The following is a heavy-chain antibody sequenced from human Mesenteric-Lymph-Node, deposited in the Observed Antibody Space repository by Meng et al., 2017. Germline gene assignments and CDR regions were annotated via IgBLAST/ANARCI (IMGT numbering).Heavy chain of an antibody. CDR1: GITFSSYG. CDR3: ARGEGSYYSLDAFDI. J-gene: IGHJ3*02. D-gene: IGHD1-26*01. Sequence: GSLKISCAASGITFSSYGMNWVRQAPGKGLEWVANIKQDGSEKYYVDSVKGRFTISRDNSKNTLYLQMNSLRAEDTAVYYCARGEGSYYSLDAFDIWGQGTMVTVSS. CDR2: IKQDGSEK. V-gene: IGHV3-7*01.